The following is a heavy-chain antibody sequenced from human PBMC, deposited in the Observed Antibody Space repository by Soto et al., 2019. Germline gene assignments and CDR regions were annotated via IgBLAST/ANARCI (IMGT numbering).Heavy chain of an antibody. CDR2: IVPIYRTA. Sequence: VASVKVSCKASGGTFSSYRINWVRQAPGQGLEWVGGIVPIYRTADYAQKFQGRVTITADESARTAYMELRSLKSQDTAVYYCARDSGAKLSSSWGQGXLVTVSS. V-gene: IGHV1-69*13. CDR1: GGTFSSYR. CDR3: ARDSGAKLSSS. D-gene: IGHD6-13*01. J-gene: IGHJ4*02.